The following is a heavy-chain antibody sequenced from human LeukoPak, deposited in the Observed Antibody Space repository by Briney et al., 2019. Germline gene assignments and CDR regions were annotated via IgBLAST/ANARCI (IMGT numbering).Heavy chain of an antibody. V-gene: IGHV4-59*12. CDR2: IDYSGST. D-gene: IGHD2-21*02. CDR1: GGSISSYY. J-gene: IGHJ4*02. CDR3: ASQVRAAVTATPDY. Sequence: PSETLSLTCTVSGGSISSYYWSWIRQPPGKGLEWIGYIDYSGSTIYNPSLKSRVIISVDTSKNQFSLKLSSVTAADTAVYYCASQVRAAVTATPDYWGQGTLVTVSS.